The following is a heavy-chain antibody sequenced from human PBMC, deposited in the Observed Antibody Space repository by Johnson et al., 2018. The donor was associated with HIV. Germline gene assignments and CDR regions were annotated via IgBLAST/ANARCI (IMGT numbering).Heavy chain of an antibody. CDR1: GFTFDNYG. CDR2: ISYDGSNK. V-gene: IGHV3-30*03. D-gene: IGHD2-15*01. CDR3: ARDMEAYGSGGSCYSAAFDI. Sequence: VQLVESGGGVVRPGGSLRLSCAASGFTFDNYGMSWVRQAPGKGLEWVAVISYDGSNKYYADSVKGRFTISRDNSKNTLYLQMNSLRAEDTAVYYCARDMEAYGSGGSCYSAAFDIWGQGTMVTVSS. J-gene: IGHJ3*02.